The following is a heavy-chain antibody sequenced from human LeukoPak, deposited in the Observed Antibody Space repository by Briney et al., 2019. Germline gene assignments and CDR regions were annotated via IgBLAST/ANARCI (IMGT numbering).Heavy chain of an antibody. J-gene: IGHJ4*02. D-gene: IGHD1-14*01. CDR2: IKSKTDGGTT. CDR3: TTDISAVPY. Sequence: GGSLRLSCAASGFTFNDAWMTWVRQAPGKGLEWVGRIKSKTDGGTTDYAAPVKGRFTISRDDSENTLYLQMSSLKTEDTAVYYCTTDISAVPYWGQGTLVTVSS. V-gene: IGHV3-15*01. CDR1: GFTFNDAW.